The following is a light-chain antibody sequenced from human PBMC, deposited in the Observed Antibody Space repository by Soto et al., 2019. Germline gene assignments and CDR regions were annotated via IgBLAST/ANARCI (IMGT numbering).Light chain of an antibody. CDR3: QQSYTTPRT. J-gene: IGKJ1*01. V-gene: IGKV1-39*01. CDR1: QNINTY. CDR2: GTS. Sequence: DIQMTQSPSSLSASVGDRVTITFLASQNINTYLNWYQQKPGKALKLLIYGTSSLQSGVPSRFSGSGSGTDFTLTISSLQPEDFATYYCQQSYTTPRTFGQGTKVDIK.